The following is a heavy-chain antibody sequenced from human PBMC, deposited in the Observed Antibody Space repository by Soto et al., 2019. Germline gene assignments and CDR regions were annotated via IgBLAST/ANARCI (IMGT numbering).Heavy chain of an antibody. Sequence: GASVKVSCKASGYTFTGYYMHWVRQAPGQGVEGMGWINPNSGGTNYAQKFQGRVTMTRDTSISTAYMELSRLRSDDTAVYYCPSVAQFWSGPHSVYYYYGMDVCGQGSTVTVSS. D-gene: IGHD3-3*01. CDR1: GYTFTGYY. CDR2: INPNSGGT. J-gene: IGHJ6*02. CDR3: PSVAQFWSGPHSVYYYYGMDV. V-gene: IGHV1-2*02.